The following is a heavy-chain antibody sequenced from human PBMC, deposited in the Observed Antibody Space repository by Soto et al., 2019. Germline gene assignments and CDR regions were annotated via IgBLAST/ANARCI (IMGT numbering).Heavy chain of an antibody. CDR1: CGSVSSGDYD. Sequence: PSETLSLTCTVSCGSVSSGDYDWSWIRQPPGKGLEWIGYIYYSGNTNYNPSLKSRVIISVDTSKNLFSLKLTSVTAADTAVYYCARIPVDTSMIYWLDPWGQGTLVTVSS. CDR2: IYYSGNT. D-gene: IGHD5-18*01. J-gene: IGHJ5*02. CDR3: ARIPVDTSMIYWLDP. V-gene: IGHV4-61*08.